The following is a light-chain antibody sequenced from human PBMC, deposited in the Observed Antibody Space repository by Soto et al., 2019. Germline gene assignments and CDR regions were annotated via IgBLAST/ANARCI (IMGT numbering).Light chain of an antibody. Sequence: QSVLTQPPSVSGAPGPGITISSTGSSSHIVAGYDVHWTQQPPGTAPKLLIHGNSDGPSGVPDRFSGSKSGTSDSLAITGRQAEDEADYYCQSYDSSLSGSVFGGGTQVTVL. V-gene: IGLV1-40*01. CDR3: QSYDSSLSGSV. CDR1: SSHIVAGYD. J-gene: IGLJ3*02. CDR2: GNS.